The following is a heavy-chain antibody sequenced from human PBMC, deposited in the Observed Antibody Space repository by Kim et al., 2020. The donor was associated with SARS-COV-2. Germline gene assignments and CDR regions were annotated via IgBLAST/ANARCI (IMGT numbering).Heavy chain of an antibody. CDR3: VRSPPSGWHPEFDY. J-gene: IGHJ4*02. Sequence: GGSLRLSCAASGFTFSNYDMHWVRQAIGKGLEWVSAIGTLSDPFYPDSVKGRFTISRENAKNSLYLQMNNLRAGDTAVYYCVRSPPSGWHPEFDYWGQGTLVTVSS. V-gene: IGHV3-13*05. D-gene: IGHD6-19*01. CDR1: GFTFSNYD. CDR2: IGTLSDP.